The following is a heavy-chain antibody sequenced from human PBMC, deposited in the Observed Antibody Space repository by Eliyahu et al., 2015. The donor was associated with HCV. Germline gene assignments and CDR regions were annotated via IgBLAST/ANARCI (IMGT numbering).Heavy chain of an antibody. CDR3: AKDISSRWYVVDY. CDR2: XNGDGGST. Sequence: EVQLLESGXGLVQXGGSLXXXCXSWVLXVPEKALEWVSTXNGDGGSTYYADSVKGRFTISRDNSMNTLYLQMDSLRAEDTAVYYCAKDISSRWYVVDYWGQGTLVTVSS. J-gene: IGHJ4*02. D-gene: IGHD6-13*01. V-gene: IGHV3-23*01.